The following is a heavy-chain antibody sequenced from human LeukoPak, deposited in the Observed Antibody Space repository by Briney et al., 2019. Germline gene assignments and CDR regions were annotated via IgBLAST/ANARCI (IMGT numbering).Heavy chain of an antibody. J-gene: IGHJ4*02. D-gene: IGHD6-13*01. CDR1: GFTFSSNA. CDR2: ISTSGGNT. CDR3: ATPKQARRYFDY. Sequence: GGSLRLSCAGSGFTFSSNALSWVRQAPGKGLEWVSAISTSGGNTYYADSVRGRFTISRDNSKNTLYLQMNTLRAEDTAVYYCATPKQARRYFDYWGQGTVVTVSS. V-gene: IGHV3-23*01.